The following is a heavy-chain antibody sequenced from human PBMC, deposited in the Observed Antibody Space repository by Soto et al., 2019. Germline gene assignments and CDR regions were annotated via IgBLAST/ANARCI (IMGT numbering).Heavy chain of an antibody. J-gene: IGHJ5*02. Sequence: QVHLQQSGPGLVNPSETLSLTCTVSGGSMSSYYWTWIRQPAGKGLEWIGRVYSSGGTHYNPSFKSRVTISLDTSKNQFSVRLLSVTDADTAVYYCARGQRFSDWFDPWGQGTLVTVSS. CDR1: GGSMSSYY. CDR2: VYSSGGT. CDR3: ARGQRFSDWFDP. D-gene: IGHD3-3*01. V-gene: IGHV4-4*07.